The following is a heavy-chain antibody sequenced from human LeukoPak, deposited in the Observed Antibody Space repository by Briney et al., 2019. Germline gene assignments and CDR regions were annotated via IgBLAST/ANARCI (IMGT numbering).Heavy chain of an antibody. CDR3: ARDTKRSRARWENLGFDP. D-gene: IGHD1-26*01. CDR2: ISGYNDNT. V-gene: IGHV1-18*01. CDR1: GYTFSSYG. J-gene: IGHJ5*02. Sequence: ASVKVSCKASGYTFSSYGISWVRQAPGQGLEWMGWISGYNDNTKYYAQNLQGRVTMTTDTSTSTAYMELRSLRSDDTAVYYCARDTKRSRARWENLGFDPWGQGTLVTVSS.